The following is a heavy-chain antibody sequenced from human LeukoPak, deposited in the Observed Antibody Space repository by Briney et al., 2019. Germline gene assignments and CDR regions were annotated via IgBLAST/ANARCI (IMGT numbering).Heavy chain of an antibody. CDR3: ARGAARVGDAFNI. J-gene: IGHJ3*02. D-gene: IGHD6-6*01. Sequence: GGSLRLSCAASGFTFSSYSMNWVRQAPEKGLEWVSYISSSSGTIYYADSVKGRFTISRDNAKNSLYLQMNSLRAEDTAVYYCARGAARVGDAFNIWGQGTMVTVSS. CDR2: ISSSSGTI. CDR1: GFTFSSYS. V-gene: IGHV3-48*01.